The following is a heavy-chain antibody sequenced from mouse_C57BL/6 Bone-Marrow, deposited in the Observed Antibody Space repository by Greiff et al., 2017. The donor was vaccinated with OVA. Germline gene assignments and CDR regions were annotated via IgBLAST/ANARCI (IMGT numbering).Heavy chain of an antibody. D-gene: IGHD6-1*01. J-gene: IGHJ2*01. V-gene: IGHV1-5*01. CDR1: GYTFTSYW. Sequence: VQLQQSGTVLARPGASVKMSCKTSGYTFTSYWMHWVKQRPGQGLEWIGAIYPGNSDTSYNQKFKCKAKLTAVTSASTAYMELSSLTNEDSAVYYCTSLCPFDYWGQGTTLTVSS. CDR2: IYPGNSDT. CDR3: TSLCPFDY.